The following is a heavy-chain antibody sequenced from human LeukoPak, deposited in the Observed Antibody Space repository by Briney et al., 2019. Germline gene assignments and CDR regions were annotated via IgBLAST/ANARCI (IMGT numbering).Heavy chain of an antibody. CDR2: ISSSGGTR. J-gene: IGHJ4*02. V-gene: IGHV3-48*03. D-gene: IGHD6-19*01. CDR1: EFAFSVYE. CDR3: TTLTVASTFDY. Sequence: GGSLRLSCEVSEFAFSVYEMYWVRQAPGKGVKWVSYISSSGGTRYYADSVKGRFTISRDNAKNSLYLQMNSLRAEDTAVYYCTTLTVASTFDYWGQGALVTVSS.